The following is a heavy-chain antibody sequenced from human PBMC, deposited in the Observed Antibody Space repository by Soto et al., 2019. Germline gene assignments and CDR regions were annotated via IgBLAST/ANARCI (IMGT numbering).Heavy chain of an antibody. CDR3: ARVTGLPRGYCSGGSCYWDWFDP. CDR2: ISAYNGNT. D-gene: IGHD2-15*01. Sequence: ASVKVSCKASGYTFTSYGISWVRQAPGQGLEWMGWISAYNGNTNYAQKLQGRVTMTTDTSTSTAYMELRSLRSDDTAVYYWARVTGLPRGYCSGGSCYWDWFDPWGQGTLVTVSS. J-gene: IGHJ5*02. V-gene: IGHV1-18*01. CDR1: GYTFTSYG.